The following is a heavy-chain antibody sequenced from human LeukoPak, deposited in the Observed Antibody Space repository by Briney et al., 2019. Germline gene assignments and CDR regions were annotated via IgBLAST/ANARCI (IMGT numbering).Heavy chain of an antibody. Sequence: GASVKVSCKASGYTFTSYGISWVRQAPGQGLEWMGRISAYNGNTNYAQKLQGRVTMTTDTSTSTAYMELRSLRSDDTAVYYCARDKEGYCSSTSCSRGDNWFDPWGQGTLVTVSS. CDR3: ARDKEGYCSSTSCSRGDNWFDP. V-gene: IGHV1-18*01. D-gene: IGHD2-2*01. CDR2: ISAYNGNT. CDR1: GYTFTSYG. J-gene: IGHJ5*02.